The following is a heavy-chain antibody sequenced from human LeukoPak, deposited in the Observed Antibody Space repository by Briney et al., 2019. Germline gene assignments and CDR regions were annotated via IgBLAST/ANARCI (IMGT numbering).Heavy chain of an antibody. CDR2: IYTSGST. Sequence: SQTLSLTCTVSGGSISSGSYYWSWIRQPAGKGLEWIGRIYTSGSTNYNPSLKSRVTISVDTSKTQLSLKLSSVTTADTAVYYCARGGGYFNYWGQGTLVTVSS. CDR3: ARGGGYFNY. J-gene: IGHJ4*02. D-gene: IGHD3-16*01. V-gene: IGHV4-61*02. CDR1: GGSISSGSYY.